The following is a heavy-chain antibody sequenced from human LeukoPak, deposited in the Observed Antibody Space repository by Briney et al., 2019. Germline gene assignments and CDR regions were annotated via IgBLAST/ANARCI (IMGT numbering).Heavy chain of an antibody. V-gene: IGHV1-2*02. CDR3: ARNKEGKSLDY. Sequence: ASVKVSCKASGYTFTGYYIHWVRQAPGQGLVWMGWINPNSGGTNYAQKFQGRVTMTRDTSISTAYMELSRLRFDDTAVYYCARNKEGKSLDYWGQGTLVTVSS. J-gene: IGHJ4*02. CDR1: GYTFTGYY. CDR2: INPNSGGT.